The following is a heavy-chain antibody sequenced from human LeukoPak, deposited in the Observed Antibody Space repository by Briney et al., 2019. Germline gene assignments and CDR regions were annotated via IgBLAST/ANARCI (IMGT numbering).Heavy chain of an antibody. D-gene: IGHD6-13*01. CDR2: IKQDGSEK. CDR1: GFTFNNAW. V-gene: IGHV3-7*01. J-gene: IGHJ6*03. Sequence: GGSLRLSCAASGFTFNNAWMSWVRQAPGKGLEWVANIKQDGSEKYYVDSVKGRFTISRDNAKNSLYLQMNSLRAEDTAVYYCAGATSSSWYSYYYYYMDVWGKGTTVTVSS. CDR3: AGATSSSWYSYYYYYMDV.